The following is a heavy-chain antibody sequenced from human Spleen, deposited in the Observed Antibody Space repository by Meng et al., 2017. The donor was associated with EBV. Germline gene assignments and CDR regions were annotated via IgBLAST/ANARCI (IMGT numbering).Heavy chain of an antibody. V-gene: IGHV1-2*04. J-gene: IGHJ4*02. Sequence: QVQPVQSGAEVKKPGASVKVSCKASGYTFTGYYMHWVRQAPGQGLEWMGWINPNSGGTNYAQKFQGWVTMTRDTSISTAYMELTNLTSEDTGVYYCVREKWALLYYWAQGTLVTVSS. CDR1: GYTFTGYY. CDR3: VREKWALLYY. D-gene: IGHD1-26*01. CDR2: INPNSGGT.